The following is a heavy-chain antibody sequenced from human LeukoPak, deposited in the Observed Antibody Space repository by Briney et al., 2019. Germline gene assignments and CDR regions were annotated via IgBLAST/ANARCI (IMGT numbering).Heavy chain of an antibody. V-gene: IGHV3-48*01. CDR3: ARDRYSSGWYGDFDC. CDR2: ISSSSTTI. CDR1: GFTFSTYN. J-gene: IGHJ4*02. D-gene: IGHD6-19*01. Sequence: PGGSLRLSCAASGFTFSTYNMNWVRQAPGKGLEWVSYISSSSTTIYYADPVKGRFTISRDNSKNTLYLQVNSLRAEDTAVYYCARDRYSSGWYGDFDCWGQGTLVTVSS.